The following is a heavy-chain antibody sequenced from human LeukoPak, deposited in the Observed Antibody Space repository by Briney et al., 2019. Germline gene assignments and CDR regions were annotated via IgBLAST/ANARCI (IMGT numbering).Heavy chain of an antibody. J-gene: IGHJ3*02. Sequence: KPSETLSLTCAVYGGSFSGYYWSWIRQLPGKGLEWIGEINHSGSTNYNPSLKSRVTISVDTSKNQFSLKLSSVTAADTAVYYCARAKLITMIVVVRARAFDIWGQGTMVTVSS. V-gene: IGHV4-34*01. CDR3: ARAKLITMIVVVRARAFDI. D-gene: IGHD3-22*01. CDR2: INHSGST. CDR1: GGSFSGYY.